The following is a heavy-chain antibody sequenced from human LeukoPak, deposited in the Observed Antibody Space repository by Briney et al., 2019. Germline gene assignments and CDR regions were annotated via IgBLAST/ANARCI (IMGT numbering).Heavy chain of an antibody. J-gene: IGHJ4*02. CDR3: ARVVWVREEFDY. D-gene: IGHD3-10*01. CDR1: GGSMSSHY. V-gene: IGHV4-59*11. Sequence: SETLCLTCTVSGGSMSSHYWSWIRQPPGKGLEWIGYIYYSGSTNYNPSLKSRVTISVDTSKNQFSLKLSSVTAADTAVYYCARVVWVREEFDYWGQGTLVTVSS. CDR2: IYYSGST.